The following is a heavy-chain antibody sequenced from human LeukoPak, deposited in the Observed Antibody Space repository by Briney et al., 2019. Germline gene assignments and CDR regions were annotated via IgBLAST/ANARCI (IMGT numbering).Heavy chain of an antibody. CDR2: INHSGRT. CDR1: GGSFSGNY. V-gene: IGHV4-34*01. Sequence: PSATLSLTCAVYGGSFSGNYWSWNRQPPGKGLEWIGEINHSGRTNYNPSLKSRVTISVDTSKNQFSLKLSSVTAADTAVYYCARGTERMVYAIAYWGQGTLVTVSS. D-gene: IGHD2-8*01. CDR3: ARGTERMVYAIAY. J-gene: IGHJ4*02.